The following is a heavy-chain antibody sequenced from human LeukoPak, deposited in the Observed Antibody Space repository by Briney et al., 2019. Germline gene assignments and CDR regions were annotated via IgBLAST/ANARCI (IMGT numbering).Heavy chain of an antibody. CDR2: ISYDGSNE. Sequence: GRSLRLSCAASGFTFSSYAMHWVRQAPGKGLEWVAVISYDGSNEYYADSVKGRFTISRDNSKNTLYLQMNSLRPEDTAMYYCARETDGLDYWGQGTLVTVSS. J-gene: IGHJ4*02. CDR1: GFTFSSYA. V-gene: IGHV3-30-3*01. D-gene: IGHD5-24*01. CDR3: ARETDGLDY.